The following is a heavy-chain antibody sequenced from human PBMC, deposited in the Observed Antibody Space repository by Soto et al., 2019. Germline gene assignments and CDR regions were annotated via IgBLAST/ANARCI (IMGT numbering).Heavy chain of an antibody. V-gene: IGHV1-18*01. Sequence: QVQLVQSGAEVKKPGASVKVSCKASGYTFTSYGISWVRQAPGQGLEWMGWISAYNGNTNYAQKLQGRVTMTTDTSTSTAYMELRSLRSDATAVYSCARRANLYGSGKGLFDPWGQGTLVPVSS. D-gene: IGHD3-10*01. J-gene: IGHJ5*02. CDR2: ISAYNGNT. CDR3: ARRANLYGSGKGLFDP. CDR1: GYTFTSYG.